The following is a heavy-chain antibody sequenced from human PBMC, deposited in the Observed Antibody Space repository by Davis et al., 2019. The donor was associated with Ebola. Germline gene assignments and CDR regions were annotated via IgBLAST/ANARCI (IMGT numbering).Heavy chain of an antibody. V-gene: IGHV1-69*06. D-gene: IGHD6-19*01. CDR3: ARGSTGIAVV. CDR1: GGTFSSYT. Sequence: SVKVSCKASGGTFSSYTVSWVRQAPGQGLEWMGGIIYIFGAPNYAQKFQGRVTITADKSTSTAYLELSSLRSEDTAVYYCARGSTGIAVVWGQGTLVTVSS. CDR2: IIYIFGAP. J-gene: IGHJ4*02.